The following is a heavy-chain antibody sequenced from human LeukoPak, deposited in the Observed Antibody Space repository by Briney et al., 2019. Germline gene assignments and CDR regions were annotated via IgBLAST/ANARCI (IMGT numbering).Heavy chain of an antibody. J-gene: IGHJ3*02. CDR3: ASAGRYYDSSGAAFDI. V-gene: IGHV4-39*07. D-gene: IGHD3-22*01. Sequence: PSEALSLTCTVSGGSISSSSYYWGWIRQPPGKGLEWIGSIYYSGSTYYNPSLKSRVTISVDTSKNQFSLKLSSVTAADTAVYYCASAGRYYDSSGAAFDIWGQGTMVTVSS. CDR2: IYYSGST. CDR1: GGSISSSSYY.